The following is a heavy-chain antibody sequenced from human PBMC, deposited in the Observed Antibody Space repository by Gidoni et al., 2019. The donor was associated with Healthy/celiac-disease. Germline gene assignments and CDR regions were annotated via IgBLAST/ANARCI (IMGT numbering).Heavy chain of an antibody. CDR2: IIPILGIA. CDR1: GGTLSSYA. D-gene: IGHD2-2*01. CDR3: AREGDCSSTSCYGDLGY. V-gene: IGHV1-69*09. Sequence: QVQLVQSGAEVKKPGSSVKVSCTASGGTLSSYAISWVRQAPGQGLEWMGRIIPILGIANYAQKFQGRVTITADKSTSTAYMELSSLRSEDTAVYYCAREGDCSSTSCYGDLGYWGQGTLVTVSS. J-gene: IGHJ4*02.